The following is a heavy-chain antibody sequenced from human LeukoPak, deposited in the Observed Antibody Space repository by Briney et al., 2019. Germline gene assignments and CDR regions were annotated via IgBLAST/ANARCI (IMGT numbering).Heavy chain of an antibody. CDR2: ISSSGSTI. V-gene: IGHV3-11*01. CDR3: ARDGYYGSGSLPLDFDY. J-gene: IGHJ4*02. D-gene: IGHD3-10*01. CDR1: GFTFSDDY. Sequence: PGGSLRLSCAASGFTFSDDYMSWIRQAPGKGLEWVSYISSSGSTIYYADSVKGRFTISRDNAKNSLYLQMNSLRAEDTAVYYCARDGYYGSGSLPLDFDYWGQGTLVTVSS.